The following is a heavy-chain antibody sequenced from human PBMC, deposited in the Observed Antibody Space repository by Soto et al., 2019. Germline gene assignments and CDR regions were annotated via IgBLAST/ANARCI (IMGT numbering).Heavy chain of an antibody. Sequence: PSETLSLTCTVSGGSISSGGYYWSWIRQHPGKGLEWIGYIYYSGSTYYNPSLKSRVTISVDTSKNQFSLKLSSVTAADTAVYYCARRMEFWSYGMDVWGQGTTVTVSS. CDR1: GGSISSGGYY. V-gene: IGHV4-31*03. D-gene: IGHD3-3*01. CDR2: IYYSGST. CDR3: ARRMEFWSYGMDV. J-gene: IGHJ6*02.